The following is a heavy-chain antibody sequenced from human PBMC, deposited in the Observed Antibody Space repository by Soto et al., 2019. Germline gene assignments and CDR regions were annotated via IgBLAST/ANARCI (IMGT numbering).Heavy chain of an antibody. CDR3: AGWRRGYQLLLTQKYNWFDP. D-gene: IGHD2-2*01. Sequence: SETLSLTCTVSGGSISSYYWSWIRQPPGKGLEWIGYIYYSGSTNYNPSLKSRVTISVDTSKNQFSLKLSSVTAADTAVYYCAGWRRGYQLLLTQKYNWFDPWGQGTLVTVSS. J-gene: IGHJ5*02. V-gene: IGHV4-59*01. CDR1: GGSISSYY. CDR2: IYYSGST.